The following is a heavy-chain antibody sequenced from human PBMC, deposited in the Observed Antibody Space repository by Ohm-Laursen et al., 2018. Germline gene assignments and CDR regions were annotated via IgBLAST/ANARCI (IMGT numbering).Heavy chain of an antibody. J-gene: IGHJ3*02. D-gene: IGHD3-16*01. V-gene: IGHV3-30*12. Sequence: SLRLSCTASGFTFSSYGMHWVRQAPGKGLEWEAVISNDGSNKYYADSVKGRFTISRDNAKNSLYLQMNSLRAEDTAVYYCARDGGSYQDDVFDIWGQGTMVTVSS. CDR3: ARDGGSYQDDVFDI. CDR2: ISNDGSNK. CDR1: GFTFSSYG.